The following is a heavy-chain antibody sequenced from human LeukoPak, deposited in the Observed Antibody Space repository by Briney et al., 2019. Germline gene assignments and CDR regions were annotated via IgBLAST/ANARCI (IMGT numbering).Heavy chain of an antibody. CDR1: GGTFSSYG. D-gene: IGHD3-16*01. CDR2: IIPTFGAT. J-gene: IGHJ6*03. Sequence: ASVKVSYKASGGTFSSYGFSWVRQAPGQGPEWMGGIIPTFGATNYAQKFQGRVTISADKSTRTAYMELNSLRSEDTAIYYCATGPYVWESWHFNFYYMDVWGKGTTVTVSS. V-gene: IGHV1-69*06. CDR3: ATGPYVWESWHFNFYYMDV.